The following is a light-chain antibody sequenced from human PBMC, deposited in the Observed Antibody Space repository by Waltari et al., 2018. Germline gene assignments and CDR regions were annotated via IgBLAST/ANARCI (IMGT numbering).Light chain of an antibody. J-gene: IGLJ2*01. CDR2: QDS. CDR1: KLGDKY. V-gene: IGLV3-1*01. CDR3: QAWDSSLVV. Sequence: SYELTQPPSVSVSPGQTASITCSGDKLGDKYACWYQQKPGQSPVLVIYQDSKRPSGIPERFSGSNSGNTATPTISGTQAMDEADYYCQAWDSSLVVFGGGTKLTVL.